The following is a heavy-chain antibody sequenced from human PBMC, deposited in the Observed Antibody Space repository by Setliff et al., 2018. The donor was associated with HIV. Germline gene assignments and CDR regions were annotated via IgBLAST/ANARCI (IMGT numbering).Heavy chain of an antibody. CDR1: GLTFDDFA. Sequence: PGGSLRLSCAASGLTFDDFAMHCVRQSPGKGLEWVGLINWDGESTYYADSVKGRFVISRDNSENSLYFQMNSLRPEDTAFYYCAKGPVLTGHQLNYFNYGMDVWGQGTMVTVSS. D-gene: IGHD3-9*01. V-gene: IGHV3-43D*03. J-gene: IGHJ6*02. CDR2: INWDGEST. CDR3: AKGPVLTGHQLNYFNYGMDV.